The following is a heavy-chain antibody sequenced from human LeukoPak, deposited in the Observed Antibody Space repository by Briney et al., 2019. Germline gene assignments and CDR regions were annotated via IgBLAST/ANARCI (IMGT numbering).Heavy chain of an antibody. D-gene: IGHD1-26*01. J-gene: IGHJ5*02. Sequence: PGGSLRLSCAASGFTFSSYGMSWVRQAPGKGLEWVSAISGSGGSTYYADSVKGRFTISRDNSKNTLYLQMNSLRAEDTAVYYCAKDRASGSYEDNWFDPWGQGTLVTVSS. CDR3: AKDRASGSYEDNWFDP. CDR2: ISGSGGST. CDR1: GFTFSSYG. V-gene: IGHV3-23*01.